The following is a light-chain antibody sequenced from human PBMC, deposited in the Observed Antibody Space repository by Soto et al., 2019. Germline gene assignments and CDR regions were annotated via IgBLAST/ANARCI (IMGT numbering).Light chain of an antibody. Sequence: EIVLTQSPATLSLSPGERATLSCGASQGVSSSYFAWYQQQPGLAPRLLIYDASSRAAGIPDRFSGSGSGTDFTITISSLEPEDFAVYYCQQYGSSPPVTFGQGTRLEIK. V-gene: IGKV3D-20*01. CDR2: DAS. CDR3: QQYGSSPPVT. J-gene: IGKJ5*01. CDR1: QGVSSSY.